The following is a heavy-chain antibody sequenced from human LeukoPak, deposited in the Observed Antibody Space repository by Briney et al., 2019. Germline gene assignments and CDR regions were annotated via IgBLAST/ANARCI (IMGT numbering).Heavy chain of an antibody. V-gene: IGHV3-23*01. Sequence: PGGSLRLSCATSGFSFSRYAMTWVRQSPGKGLEWVSAISTSGTNTYYADSVKGRFTISRDNSNNTLNLQMNSLRAEGTAVYYCAKGGYSYGFWGQGTLVTVSS. CDR2: ISTSGTNT. J-gene: IGHJ4*02. CDR3: AKGGYSYGF. D-gene: IGHD5-18*01. CDR1: GFSFSRYA.